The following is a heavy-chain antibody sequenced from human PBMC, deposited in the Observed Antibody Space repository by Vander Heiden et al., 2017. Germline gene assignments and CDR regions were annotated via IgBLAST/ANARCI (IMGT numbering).Heavy chain of an antibody. V-gene: IGHV3-23*01. Sequence: EMELLESGGGLVQPGGSLRLSCSASGFTFSSYAMSWVRQATGKGLEWVSAITATDGRTWYSDSVRGRFTISRDNSKNTLYLQINSLRVEDTAVYYCAKDRRFPDDVFDLWGQGTMVTVSS. CDR3: AKDRRFPDDVFDL. J-gene: IGHJ3*01. CDR1: GFTFSSYA. CDR2: ITATDGRT.